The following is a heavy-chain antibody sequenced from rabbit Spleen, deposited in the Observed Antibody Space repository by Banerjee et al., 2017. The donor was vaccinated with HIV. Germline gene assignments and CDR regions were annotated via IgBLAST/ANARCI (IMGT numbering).Heavy chain of an antibody. Sequence: QSLEESGGELVKPGAYLTLTCTSSGFYFSSSYYMCWVRQATGKGLEWIACIYVGSGGGTKYASWAKGRFTISKTSSTTVTLQMTSLTVADTATYFGARAVEGGDGYFNLWGPGTLVTVS. CDR2: IYVGSGGGT. V-gene: IGHV1S40*01. CDR3: ARAVEGGDGYFNL. J-gene: IGHJ4*01. D-gene: IGHD1-1*01. CDR1: GFYFSSSYY.